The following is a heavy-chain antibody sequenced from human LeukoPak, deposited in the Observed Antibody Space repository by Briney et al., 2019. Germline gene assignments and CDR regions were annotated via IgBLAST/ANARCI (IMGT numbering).Heavy chain of an antibody. Sequence: SVKVSCKAFGGTFSSYAISWVRQAPGQGLEWMGGIIPIFGTANYAQKFQGRVTITADESTSTAYMELSSLRSEDTAVYYCARPLVVGATTSAFDIWGQGTMVTVSS. D-gene: IGHD1-26*01. J-gene: IGHJ3*02. CDR3: ARPLVVGATTSAFDI. CDR2: IIPIFGTA. V-gene: IGHV1-69*13. CDR1: GGTFSSYA.